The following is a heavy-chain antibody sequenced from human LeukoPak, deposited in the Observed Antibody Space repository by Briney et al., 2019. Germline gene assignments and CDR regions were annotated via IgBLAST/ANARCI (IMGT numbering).Heavy chain of an antibody. J-gene: IGHJ4*02. CDR1: GASISSGNYY. D-gene: IGHD3-22*01. CDR3: ATTSYYYDSPDY. Sequence: SETLSLTCNVSGASISSGNYYWGWIRQPPGKGLEWIGSIYYSWDTYYNPSLKSRVTISVDTSKNQFSLKLSSVTAAGTAVYYCATTSYYYDSPDYWGQGTLVTVSS. CDR2: IYYSWDT. V-gene: IGHV4-39*01.